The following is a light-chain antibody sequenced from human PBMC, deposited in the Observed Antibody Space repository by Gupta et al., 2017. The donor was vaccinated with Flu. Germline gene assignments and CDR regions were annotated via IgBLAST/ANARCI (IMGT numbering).Light chain of an antibody. Sequence: TISCTRTSSDVVDYKYVSWYHQHPGRAPNLMIYDVSDRHSGGSNRFSGSKSGNTASLTISGLQAEDEADYYCSSYTTSNTRQVIFGGGTRLTVL. CDR1: SSDVVDYKY. J-gene: IGLJ2*01. V-gene: IGLV2-14*03. CDR2: DVS. CDR3: SSYTTSNTRQVI.